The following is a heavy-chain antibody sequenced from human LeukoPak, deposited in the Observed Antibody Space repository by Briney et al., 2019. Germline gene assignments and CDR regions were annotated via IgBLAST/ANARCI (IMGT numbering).Heavy chain of an antibody. CDR2: IWYDGSNK. J-gene: IGHJ5*02. Sequence: GGSLRLSCAASGFTFSSYGMHWVRQAPGKGLEWVAVIWYDGSNKYYADSVKGRFTISRDNSKNTLYLQMNSLRAEDTAVYYCARDGSLGELSFSWFDPGAREPWSPSPQ. D-gene: IGHD3-16*02. CDR1: GFTFSSYG. V-gene: IGHV3-33*01. CDR3: ARDGSLGELSFSWFDP.